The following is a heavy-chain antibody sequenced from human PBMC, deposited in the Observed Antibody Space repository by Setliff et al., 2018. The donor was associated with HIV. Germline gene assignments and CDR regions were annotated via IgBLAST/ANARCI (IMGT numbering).Heavy chain of an antibody. J-gene: IGHJ4*02. CDR2: ISAYNGNT. V-gene: IGHV1-18*01. CDR1: GYTFTSYG. Sequence: ASVKVSCKASGYTFTSYGISGGRQAPGQGLEWMGWISAYNGNTNYAQKLQGRVTMTTDTSTSTAYMELRSLRSDDTAVYYCARASSIAARATFDYWGQGTLVTVSS. CDR3: ARASSIAARATFDY. D-gene: IGHD6-6*01.